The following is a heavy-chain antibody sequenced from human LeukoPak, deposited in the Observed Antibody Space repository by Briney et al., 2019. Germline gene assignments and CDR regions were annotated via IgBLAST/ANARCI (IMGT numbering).Heavy chain of an antibody. V-gene: IGHV1-8*01. J-gene: IGHJ5*02. CDR1: GYTFTSYD. CDR2: MNPNRGNT. D-gene: IGHD3-10*01. Sequence: ASVKVSCKASGYTFTSYDINWVRQATGQGLEWMGWMNPNRGNTGYAQKFQGRVTMTRNTSISTAYMELSSLRSEDTAVYYCARGIPLWFGEGSYWFDPWGQGTLVTVSS. CDR3: ARGIPLWFGEGSYWFDP.